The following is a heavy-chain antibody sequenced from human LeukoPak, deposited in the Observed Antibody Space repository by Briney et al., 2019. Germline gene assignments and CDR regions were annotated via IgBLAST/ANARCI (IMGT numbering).Heavy chain of an antibody. D-gene: IGHD2-2*02. CDR2: VDPADGEA. CDR3: ARDPRVPAAIMGGFDY. CDR1: GYTFTDYY. J-gene: IGHJ4*02. V-gene: IGHV1-69-2*01. Sequence: ATVKVSCKASGYTFTDYYMHWVQQAPGKGLEWMGRVDPADGEAAYAEKFQGRVTITADPSRATAYMELASLRSEDTAVYYCARDPRVPAAIMGGFDYWGQGTLVTVSS.